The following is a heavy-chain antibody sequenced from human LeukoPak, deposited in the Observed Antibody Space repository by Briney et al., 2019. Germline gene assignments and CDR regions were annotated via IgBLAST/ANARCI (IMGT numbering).Heavy chain of an antibody. J-gene: IGHJ3*02. D-gene: IGHD4-23*01. CDR1: RYTLTGYY. V-gene: IGHV1-2*02. CDR3: ATTGYGGTYYAFNI. Sequence: ASVKVSCKASRYTLTGYYFHWVRQAPGQGREWMGWINPNSGVTTYAQKFQGRVTMTRDTSISTIYMELGRLRVDDTAVFYCATTGYGGTYYAFNIWGQGTMVTVSS. CDR2: INPNSGVT.